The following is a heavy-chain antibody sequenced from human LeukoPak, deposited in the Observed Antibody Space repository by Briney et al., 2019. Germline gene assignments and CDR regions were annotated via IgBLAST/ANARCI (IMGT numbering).Heavy chain of an antibody. D-gene: IGHD3-22*01. J-gene: IGHJ4*02. V-gene: IGHV3-21*01. CDR2: ISSSSSYI. Sequence: GGSLRLSWAASGFTFSSYSMNWVRQAPGKGLEWVSSISSSSSYIYYADSVKGRFTISRDNAKNSLYLQMNSLRAEDTAVYYCAGNYYDSSGYYFFDYWGQGTLVTVSS. CDR1: GFTFSSYS. CDR3: AGNYYDSSGYYFFDY.